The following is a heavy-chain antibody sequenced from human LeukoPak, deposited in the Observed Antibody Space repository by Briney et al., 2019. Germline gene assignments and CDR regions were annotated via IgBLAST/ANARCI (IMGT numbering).Heavy chain of an antibody. V-gene: IGHV1-2*02. J-gene: IGHJ4*02. D-gene: IGHD1-7*01. CDR3: ARGRATGTTGPRFDY. CDR1: GYTFTGYY. CDR2: INPNSGGT. Sequence: ASVTVSCKASGYTFTGYYMHWVRQAPGQGLEWMGWINPNSGGTNYAQKFQGRVTMTRDTSISTAYMELSRLRSDDTAVYHCARGRATGTTGPRFDYWGQGTLVTVSS.